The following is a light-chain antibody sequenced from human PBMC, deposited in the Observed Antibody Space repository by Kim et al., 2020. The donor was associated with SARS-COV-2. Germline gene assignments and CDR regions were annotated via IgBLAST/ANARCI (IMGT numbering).Light chain of an antibody. CDR2: QDS. CDR1: KLGDKY. Sequence: SYELTQPPSVSVSQGQTASITCSGDKLGDKYACWYQQKPGQSPVLVIYQDSKRPSGIPERFPGSNSGNTATLTISGTQAMDEADYYCQAWDSSTVV. J-gene: IGLJ2*01. V-gene: IGLV3-1*01. CDR3: QAWDSSTVV.